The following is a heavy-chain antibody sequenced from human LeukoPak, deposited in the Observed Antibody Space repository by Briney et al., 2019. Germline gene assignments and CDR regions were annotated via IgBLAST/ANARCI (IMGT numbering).Heavy chain of an antibody. J-gene: IGHJ6*02. CDR2: IDPSDSYT. Sequence: GESLKISCKGSGYSFTRYWISWVRQKPGKGLDWMGRIDPSDSYTNYSPSFQGHVTISDDKSISTAYLQWSSLKASDTAMYYCAKRKGTVTSRAYYYYYAMDVWGQGTTVTVSS. D-gene: IGHD4-17*01. CDR3: AKRKGTVTSRAYYYYYAMDV. CDR1: GYSFTRYW. V-gene: IGHV5-10-1*01.